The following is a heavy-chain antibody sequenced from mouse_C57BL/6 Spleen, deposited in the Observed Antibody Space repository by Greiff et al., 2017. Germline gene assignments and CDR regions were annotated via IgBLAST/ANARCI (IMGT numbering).Heavy chain of an antibody. CDR2: IDPHSGGT. J-gene: IGHJ2*01. D-gene: IGHD1-1*01. CDR3: ARGIYYYGSKYGGFDY. V-gene: IGHV1-72*01. Sequence: QVQLQQPGAELVKPGASVKLSCKASGYTFTSYWMHWVKQRPGRGLEWIGRIDPHSGGTKYNEKFKSKATLTVDKPSSTAYMQLSSLTSEDSAVYYCARGIYYYGSKYGGFDYWGQGTTRTVSS. CDR1: GYTFTSYW.